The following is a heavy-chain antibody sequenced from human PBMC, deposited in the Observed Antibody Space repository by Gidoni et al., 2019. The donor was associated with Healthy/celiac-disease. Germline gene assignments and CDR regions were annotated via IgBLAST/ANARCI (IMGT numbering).Heavy chain of an antibody. CDR2: IYYSGST. CDR3: ARYYDTEFDP. D-gene: IGHD3-9*01. Sequence: QVQLQESGPGLVKPSETLSLTCTVSGGSISSYYWSWIRQPPGKGLEWIGYIYYSGSTNYNPSLKSRVTISVDTSKNQFSLKLSSVTAADTAVYYCARYYDTEFDPWGQGTLVTVSS. V-gene: IGHV4-59*08. CDR1: GGSISSYY. J-gene: IGHJ5*02.